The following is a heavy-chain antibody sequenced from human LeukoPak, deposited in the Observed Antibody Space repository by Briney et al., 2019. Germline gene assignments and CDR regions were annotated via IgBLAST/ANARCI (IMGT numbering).Heavy chain of an antibody. J-gene: IGHJ5*02. CDR1: GGSFSGYY. V-gene: IGHV4-34*01. D-gene: IGHD3-3*01. Sequence: SETLSLTCAGYGGSFSGYYWGWNRQPPGNGLEWIGEINHSGSTNYNPSLKSRVTISVDTSKNQFSLKLSSVTAAATAVYYCAGEGRGPRRFLARSQNRFDPWGQGTLVPVS. CDR2: INHSGST. CDR3: AGEGRGPRRFLARSQNRFDP.